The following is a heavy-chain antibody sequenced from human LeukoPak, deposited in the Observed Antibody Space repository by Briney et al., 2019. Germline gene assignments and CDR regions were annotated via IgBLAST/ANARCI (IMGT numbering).Heavy chain of an antibody. D-gene: IGHD1-20*01. CDR3: ARVGVTGLDP. CDR2: ISSSGSTI. J-gene: IGHJ5*02. CDR1: GFTFSDSY. Sequence: PGGSLRPSCAAPGFTFSDSYMSWIPRAPGKGLRWVSYISSSGSTIYYADSVKGRFTISRDNAKNSLYLQMNSLRAEDTAVYYCARVGVTGLDPWGQGTLVTVSS. V-gene: IGHV3-11*04.